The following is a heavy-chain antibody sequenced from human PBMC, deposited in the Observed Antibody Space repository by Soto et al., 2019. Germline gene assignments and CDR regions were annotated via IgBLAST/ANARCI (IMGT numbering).Heavy chain of an antibody. Sequence: QVQLVESGGGVVQPGRSLRLSCAASGFTFSSYAMHWVRQAPGKGLEWVAVISYDGSNKYYADSVKGRFTIYRDNSKNTLYLQMNSLRAEDTAVYYCARDQGSYGSAPFDYWGQGTLVTVSS. CDR2: ISYDGSNK. CDR1: GFTFSSYA. D-gene: IGHD1-26*01. CDR3: ARDQGSYGSAPFDY. V-gene: IGHV3-30-3*01. J-gene: IGHJ4*02.